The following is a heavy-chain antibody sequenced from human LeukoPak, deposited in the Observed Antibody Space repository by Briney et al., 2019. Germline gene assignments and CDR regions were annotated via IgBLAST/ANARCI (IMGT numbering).Heavy chain of an antibody. D-gene: IGHD5-24*01. V-gene: IGHV4-59*08. CDR3: ARRARMAGYCQH. J-gene: IGHJ1*01. CDR2: IYYSGNT. CDR1: GDSISNYY. Sequence: SETLSLTCTVSGDSISNYYWSWIRQPPGKGLEWIGYIYYSGNTYYNPALKSRVTISIDTSKNQFSLKLSSVTAADTAVYYCARRARMAGYCQHWGQGTLVTVSS.